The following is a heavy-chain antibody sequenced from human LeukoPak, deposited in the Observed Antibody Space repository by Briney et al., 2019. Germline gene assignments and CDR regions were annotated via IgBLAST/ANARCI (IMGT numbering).Heavy chain of an antibody. CDR1: GFTVSSNY. J-gene: IGHJ4*02. CDR2: IKQDETDK. Sequence: PGGSLRLSCAASGFTVSSNYMSWVRQAPGKGLEWVANIKQDETDKYYMDSVKGRFTISRDNSKNTLYLQMNSLRAEDTAVYYCAKDYSGTYFRGADYWGQGTLVTVSS. V-gene: IGHV3-7*03. D-gene: IGHD1-26*01. CDR3: AKDYSGTYFRGADY.